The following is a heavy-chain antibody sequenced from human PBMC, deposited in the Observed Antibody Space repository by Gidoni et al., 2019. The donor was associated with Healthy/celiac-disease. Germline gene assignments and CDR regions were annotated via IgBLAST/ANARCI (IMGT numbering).Heavy chain of an antibody. J-gene: IGHJ4*02. Sequence: QVQLPQSGPGLVKPSETLSLTCTAAGGSISSYYWSWSRQPAGKGMEWIGRIYTSGGTNYNPSLKSRVTMSVDTSKNQFSLKLSSVTAADTAVYYCARSGDGVAGSYYFDYWGQGTLVTVSS. CDR1: GGSISSYY. D-gene: IGHD6-19*01. V-gene: IGHV4-4*07. CDR3: ARSGDGVAGSYYFDY. CDR2: IYTSGGT.